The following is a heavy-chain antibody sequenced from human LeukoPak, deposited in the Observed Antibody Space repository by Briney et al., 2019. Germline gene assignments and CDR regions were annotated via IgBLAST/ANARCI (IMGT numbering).Heavy chain of an antibody. D-gene: IGHD6-19*01. V-gene: IGHV4-34*01. Sequence: PSETLSLTCAVYGGSFSGYYWSWIRQPPGKGLEWIGEINHSGSTNYNPSLKSRVTISVDTSKNQFSLKLSSVTAADTAVYYCARAHSSGWYVWFDPWGQGTLVTVSS. CDR3: ARAHSSGWYVWFDP. J-gene: IGHJ5*02. CDR2: INHSGST. CDR1: GGSFSGYY.